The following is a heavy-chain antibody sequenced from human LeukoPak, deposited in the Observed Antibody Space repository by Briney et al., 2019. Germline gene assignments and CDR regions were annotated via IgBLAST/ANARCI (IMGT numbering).Heavy chain of an antibody. CDR1: GYTFSNHD. Sequence: ASVKVSCKASGYTFSNHDIHWVRQATGRRLEWMGWINAGNGDTKYSQEFQGRVTITRDTSATTAYMELSSLRSEDMAVYYCTLYNYWGQGTLVTVSS. CDR2: INAGNGDT. CDR3: TLYNY. D-gene: IGHD1-14*01. J-gene: IGHJ4*02. V-gene: IGHV1-3*03.